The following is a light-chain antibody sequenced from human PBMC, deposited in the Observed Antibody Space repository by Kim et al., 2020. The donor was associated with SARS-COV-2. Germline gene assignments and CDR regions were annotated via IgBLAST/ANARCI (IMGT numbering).Light chain of an antibody. Sequence: SYELTQPPSVSVAPGKTARITCGGNNIGSKSVHWHQQKPGQAPVLVIYYDSDRPSGIPERFSGSNSGNTATLTISRVEAGDEADYYCQGLDNGSDHLVVF. CDR2: YDS. V-gene: IGLV3-21*04. CDR3: QGLDNGSDHLVV. CDR1: NIGSKS. J-gene: IGLJ2*01.